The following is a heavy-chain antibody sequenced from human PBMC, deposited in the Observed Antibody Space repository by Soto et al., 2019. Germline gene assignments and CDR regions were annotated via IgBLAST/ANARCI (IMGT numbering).Heavy chain of an antibody. D-gene: IGHD3-16*01. V-gene: IGHV1-8*01. CDR3: ARMATFGSLNWFDP. CDR1: GYSFTNSD. CDR2: MNPGSGDT. J-gene: IGHJ5*02. Sequence: ASVKVSCKASGYSFTNSDVTWVRQATGQGLEWMGWMNPGSGDTGYAQKFQGRVTMTRDISIATAYMELSSLRSDDTAIYYCARMATFGSLNWFDPWGQGTLVTSPQ.